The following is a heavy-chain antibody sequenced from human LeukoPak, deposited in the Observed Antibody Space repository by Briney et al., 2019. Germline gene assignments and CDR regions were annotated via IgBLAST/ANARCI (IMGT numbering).Heavy chain of an antibody. D-gene: IGHD4-17*01. CDR1: GGSVSSITYY. V-gene: IGHV4-39*07. Sequence: PSETLSLTCTVSGGSVSSITYYWGWTRQPPGKGLEWIGNINYSGSTYYSPSLESRVTISVDTSKNRFSLMLISVTAADTAVYYCARGAQDYYGDYSWYFDFWGRGTLVTVSS. CDR3: ARGAQDYYGDYSWYFDF. CDR2: INYSGST. J-gene: IGHJ2*01.